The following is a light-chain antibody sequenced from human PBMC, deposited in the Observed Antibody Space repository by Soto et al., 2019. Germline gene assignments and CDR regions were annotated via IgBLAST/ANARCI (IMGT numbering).Light chain of an antibody. V-gene: IGLV2-14*01. CDR2: EVD. CDR1: SSDMGYNY. Sequence: QSALTQPPSVSGSPGQSITISCTGASSDMGYNYVSWYQQHPGRAPKLMIYEVDNRPSGVSNRFSGSKFGNTASLTISGLQAEDEADYYCTSYRSTSTPFVFGTGTKVTVL. CDR3: TSYRSTSTPFV. J-gene: IGLJ1*01.